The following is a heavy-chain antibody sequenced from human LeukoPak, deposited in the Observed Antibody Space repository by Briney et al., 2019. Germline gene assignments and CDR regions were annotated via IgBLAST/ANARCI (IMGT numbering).Heavy chain of an antibody. Sequence: GGSLRLSCAASGFTIDDYAMHWVRQAPGKGLEWVSGISWNSGSIGYADSVKGRFTISRDNAKNSLYLQMNSLRAEDTALYYCAKDVSSGWYYFDYWGQGTLVTVSS. V-gene: IGHV3-9*01. D-gene: IGHD6-19*01. CDR2: ISWNSGSI. J-gene: IGHJ4*02. CDR1: GFTIDDYA. CDR3: AKDVSSGWYYFDY.